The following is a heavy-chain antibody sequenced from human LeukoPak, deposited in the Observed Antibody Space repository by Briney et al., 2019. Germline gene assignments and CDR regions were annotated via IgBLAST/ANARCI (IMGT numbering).Heavy chain of an antibody. J-gene: IGHJ6*03. CDR1: GGTFSSYA. CDR2: IIPIFGTA. V-gene: IGHV1-69*05. D-gene: IGHD4-11*01. CDR3: ARGKGSNYDSRIYYYYYYMDV. Sequence: GSSVKVSCKASGGTFSSYAISWVRQAPGQGLEWMGGIIPIFGTANYAQKFQGRVTITTDESTSTAYMELSSLRSEDTAVYYCARGKGSNYDSRIYYYYYYMDVWGKGTTVTVSS.